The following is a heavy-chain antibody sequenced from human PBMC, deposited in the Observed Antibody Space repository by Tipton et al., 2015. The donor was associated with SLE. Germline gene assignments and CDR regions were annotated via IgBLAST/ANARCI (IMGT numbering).Heavy chain of an antibody. CDR3: ARGVLQQGARFDP. CDR2: IIPMLDIA. V-gene: IGHV1-69*09. D-gene: IGHD6-13*01. CDR1: GGTFSGYG. J-gene: IGHJ5*02. Sequence: QLVQSGAEVKKPGSSVKVSCKATGGTFSGYGVSWVRQAPGQGLEWMGGIIPMLDIATYAQTFQGRVTISADKFTSTAYMEVRSLTSEDTAVYYCARGVLQQGARFDPWGQGTLVIVSS.